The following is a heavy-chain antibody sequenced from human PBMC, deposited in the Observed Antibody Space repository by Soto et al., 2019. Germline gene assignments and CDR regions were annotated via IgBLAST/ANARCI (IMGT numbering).Heavy chain of an antibody. Sequence: GGSLRLSCAASGFTVSSNYMSWVRQAPGKGLEWVSVIYSGVGTYYADSVKGRFTISRDNAKNTLYFQMNSLLAEDTALYYCARAATYDLHDAFDIWGQGTMVTVSS. V-gene: IGHV3-66*01. CDR2: IYSGVGT. J-gene: IGHJ3*02. D-gene: IGHD3-22*01. CDR3: ARAATYDLHDAFDI. CDR1: GFTVSSNY.